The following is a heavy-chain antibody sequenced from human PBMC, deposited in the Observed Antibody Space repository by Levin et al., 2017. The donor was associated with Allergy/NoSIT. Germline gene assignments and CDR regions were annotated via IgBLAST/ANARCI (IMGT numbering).Heavy chain of an antibody. J-gene: IGHJ4*02. CDR1: GVTCSNSR. CDR2: RKRDTEGGAI. D-gene: IGHD2-21*02. Sequence: GESLKISCAASGVTCSNSRGAWIRQAPGKGLEWGGRRKRDTEGGAIDYGAAVNGRFSISRDDSKNTLYLQMNSLKIEDKAIYFCHDYYHRGDHFDYCGQGTLVTVSS. V-gene: IGHV3-15*01. CDR3: HDYYHRGDHFDY.